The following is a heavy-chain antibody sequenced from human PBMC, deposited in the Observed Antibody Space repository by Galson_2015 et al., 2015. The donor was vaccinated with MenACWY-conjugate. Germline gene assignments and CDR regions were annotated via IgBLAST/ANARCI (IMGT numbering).Heavy chain of an antibody. CDR1: GFIFSSYG. CDR3: ARESRGYSYSYARDAFDY. CDR2: IWYDGSNK. Sequence: LRLSCAASGFIFSSYGMHWVRQAPGKGLEWVAVIWYDGSNKYYADSVKGRFTISRDKSKNTLYLQMNSLRAEDTAVYYCARESRGYSYSYARDAFDYWGQGTLVTVSS. J-gene: IGHJ4*02. V-gene: IGHV3-33*01. D-gene: IGHD5-18*01.